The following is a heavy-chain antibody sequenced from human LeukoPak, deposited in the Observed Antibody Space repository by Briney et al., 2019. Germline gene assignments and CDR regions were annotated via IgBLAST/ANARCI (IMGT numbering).Heavy chain of an antibody. CDR2: ISGRGDSL. J-gene: IGHJ4*02. CDR1: GFSFRTYS. CDR3: AREISGEGFDY. D-gene: IGHD1-14*01. V-gene: IGHV3-21*01. Sequence: PGGSLRLSRAASGFSFRTYSMNWVRQAPEKGLEWVSSISGRGDSLFYAGSVKGRFTISIDNTGNSVFLQMSSLRAKDTAVYYCAREISGEGFDYWGQGTLVTVSS.